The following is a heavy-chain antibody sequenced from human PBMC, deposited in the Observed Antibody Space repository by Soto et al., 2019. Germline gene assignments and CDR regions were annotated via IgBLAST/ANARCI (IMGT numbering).Heavy chain of an antibody. D-gene: IGHD2-8*01. Sequence: QGQLVQSGPEVKKPGASVKVSCKTSGYTFSRYGISWVRQAPGQGLEWMGWISGYNGDTNYAQQVQGRVTMTIDTSTYTSYMELRNLTSDDTAIYYCAKNGQPPYFYYGMDVWGPGNTVTVSS. CDR1: GYTFSRYG. CDR2: ISGYNGDT. CDR3: AKNGQPPYFYYGMDV. J-gene: IGHJ6*02. V-gene: IGHV1-18*01.